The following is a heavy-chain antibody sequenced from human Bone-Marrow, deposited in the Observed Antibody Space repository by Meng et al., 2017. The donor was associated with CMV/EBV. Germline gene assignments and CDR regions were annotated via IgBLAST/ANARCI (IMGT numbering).Heavy chain of an antibody. CDR1: GYTFTGYY. CDR3: ARDSPRSGWYYYYYGMDV. J-gene: IGHJ6*02. V-gene: IGHV1-2*02. Sequence: ASVKVSCKASGYTFTGYYMHWVRQAPGQGLEWMGWINPNSGGTNYAQKFQGRVTMTRDTSISTAYMELRSLRSDDTAVYYCARDSPRSGWYYYYYGMDVWGQRTTVTVSS. D-gene: IGHD6-19*01. CDR2: INPNSGGT.